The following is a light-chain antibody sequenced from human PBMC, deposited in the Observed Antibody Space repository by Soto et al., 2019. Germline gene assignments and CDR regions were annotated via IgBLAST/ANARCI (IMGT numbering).Light chain of an antibody. Sequence: DIQLTQSPSLLSASVGDGVSITCRASHDISTYLAWYQQKPVKAPKLMIYEASTLQSGVPSRFSGSGSGTEFTLTISGLLPEDFATYHCQQLNTLPFTFGQGTRLEIK. V-gene: IGKV1-9*01. J-gene: IGKJ5*01. CDR2: EAS. CDR1: HDISTY. CDR3: QQLNTLPFT.